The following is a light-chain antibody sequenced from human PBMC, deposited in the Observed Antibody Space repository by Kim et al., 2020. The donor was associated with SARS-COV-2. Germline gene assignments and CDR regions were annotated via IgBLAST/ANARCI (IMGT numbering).Light chain of an antibody. CDR1: SGGIASNF. CDR2: EDN. CDR3: QSYDSSTWV. J-gene: IGLJ3*02. V-gene: IGLV6-57*01. Sequence: GKTVTISCTANSGGIASNFFECWQQRPRSYPPNVIFEDNRSPSAVLDRLSGGVNVGTNAASLTIAGLKNEDEADYCRQSYDSSTWVFGGGTQLTVL.